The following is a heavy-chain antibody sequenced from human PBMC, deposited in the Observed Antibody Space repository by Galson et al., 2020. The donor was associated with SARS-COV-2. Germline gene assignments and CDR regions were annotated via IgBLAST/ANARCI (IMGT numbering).Heavy chain of an antibody. CDR1: GFTFSDHA. J-gene: IGHJ4*02. D-gene: IGHD6-19*01. V-gene: IGHV3-33*01. CDR2: IFFDGSDK. Sequence: GESLRLSCAASGFTFSDHAMHWVRQAPGKGLEWVAQIFFDGSDKYYGDSVKGRFTISRDSSKNTVYLQMNNLRADDTAVYYCARDGQTSSGWAFDYWGQGTLVTVSS. CDR3: ARDGQTSSGWAFDY.